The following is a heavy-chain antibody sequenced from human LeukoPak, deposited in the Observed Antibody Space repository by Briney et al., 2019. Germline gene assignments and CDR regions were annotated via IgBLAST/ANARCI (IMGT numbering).Heavy chain of an antibody. J-gene: IGHJ4*02. D-gene: IGHD3-22*01. V-gene: IGHV4-34*01. CDR2: INHSGST. CDR1: GGSFSGYY. CDR3: ARAKDSSSYYYVRAARKYYFDY. Sequence: SETLSLTCAVYGGSFSGYYWSWIRQPPGKGLEWIGEINHSGSTNYNPSLKSRVTISVDTSKNQFSLKLSSVTAADTAVYHCARAKDSSSYYYVRAARKYYFDYWGQGTLVTVSS.